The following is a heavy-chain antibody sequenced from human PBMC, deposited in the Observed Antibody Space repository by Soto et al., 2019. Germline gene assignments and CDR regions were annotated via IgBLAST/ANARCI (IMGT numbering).Heavy chain of an antibody. V-gene: IGHV3-23*01. CDR1: GFTFSTYV. D-gene: IGHD6-13*01. CDR3: AKDGTYSSSWPYYFDY. Sequence: EVQLLESGGGLVQPGGSLRLSCAASGFTFSTYVMTWVRQAPGKGLAWVSSISGSGDSIYYADSVKGRFTISRDNSKNMLYLQMNNLRAEDTAVYYCAKDGTYSSSWPYYFDYWGQGTLVTVSS. CDR2: ISGSGDSI. J-gene: IGHJ4*02.